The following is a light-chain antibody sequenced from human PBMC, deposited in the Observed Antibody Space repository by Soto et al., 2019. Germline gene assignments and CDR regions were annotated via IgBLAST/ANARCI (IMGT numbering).Light chain of an antibody. V-gene: IGKV3-15*01. J-gene: IGKJ1*01. CDR1: QSVSSN. CDR3: QQYKNWPQ. CDR2: VPS. Sequence: EIVRTQSPATLYVSPGERATLSCRASQSVSSNLAWYQQKPGQAPRLIIYVPSTRATGIPTRFSGSGSGTELVLTISSLQSEYFAVYYCQQYKNWPQFCQGTKVESK.